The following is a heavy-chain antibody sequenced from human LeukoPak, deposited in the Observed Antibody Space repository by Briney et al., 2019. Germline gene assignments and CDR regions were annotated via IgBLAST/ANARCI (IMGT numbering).Heavy chain of an antibody. CDR1: GYTFTGYY. J-gene: IGHJ3*02. CDR2: ISAYNGNT. CDR3: ARGKNDAFDI. Sequence: ASVKVSCKASGYTFTGYYMHWVRQAPGQGLEWMGWISAYNGNTNYAQKLQGRVTMTTDTSTSTAYMELRSLRSDDTAVYYCARGKNDAFDIWGQGTMVTVSS. V-gene: IGHV1-18*04.